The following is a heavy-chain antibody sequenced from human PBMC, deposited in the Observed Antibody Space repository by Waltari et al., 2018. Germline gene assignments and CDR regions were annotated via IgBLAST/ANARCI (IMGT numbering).Heavy chain of an antibody. CDR1: GFTFSSYA. CDR3: ARNLGARGAFDI. D-gene: IGHD1-26*01. J-gene: IGHJ3*02. CDR2: ISSNGGST. Sequence: EVQLVESGGGLVQPGGYLRLSCAASGFTFSSYAMHWVRQAPGKGLEYVSAISSNGGSTYYADSVKGRFTISRDNSKNTLYLQMGSLRAEDMAVYYCARNLGARGAFDIWGQGTMVTVSS. V-gene: IGHV3-64*07.